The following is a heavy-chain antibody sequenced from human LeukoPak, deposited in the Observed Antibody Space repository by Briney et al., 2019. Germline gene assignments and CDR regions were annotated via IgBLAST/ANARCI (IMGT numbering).Heavy chain of an antibody. J-gene: IGHJ5*02. V-gene: IGHV4-30-2*01. D-gene: IGHD4-17*01. CDR1: GGSISSGGYY. CDR3: ARGTVTNPRWFDP. Sequence: SETLSLTCTVPGGSISSGGYYWSWIRQHPGKGLEWIGYIYHSGSTYYNPSLKSRVTISVDRSKNQFSLKLSSVTAADTAVYYCARGTVTNPRWFDPWGQGTLVTVSS. CDR2: IYHSGST.